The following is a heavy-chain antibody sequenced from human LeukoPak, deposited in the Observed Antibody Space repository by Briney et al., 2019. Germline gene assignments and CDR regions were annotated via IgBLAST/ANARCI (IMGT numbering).Heavy chain of an antibody. V-gene: IGHV5-51*01. Sequence: PGESLKISCKGSGYRFTSYWIGWVRQLPGKGLEWMGIIYPGDSDTRYSPSFQGQVTISADKSISTAYLQWSSLKASDSAMYYCARRGGSSQRWFDPWGQGTLVTVSS. D-gene: IGHD6-13*01. CDR1: GYRFTSYW. CDR3: ARRGGSSQRWFDP. CDR2: IYPGDSDT. J-gene: IGHJ5*02.